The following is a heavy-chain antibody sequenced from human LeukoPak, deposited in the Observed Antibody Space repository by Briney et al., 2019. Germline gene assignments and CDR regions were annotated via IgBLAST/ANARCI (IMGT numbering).Heavy chain of an antibody. Sequence: SETLSLTCAVYGESFSGYYWSWIRQPPGKGPEWIGEINHSGSTNYNPSHESRVTMTVDMSKNQFSLQLNSVTPEDTAVYFCARDPVGGSTIFDSWGQGTLVTVSS. CDR3: ARDPVGGSTIFDS. V-gene: IGHV4-34*01. J-gene: IGHJ4*02. D-gene: IGHD1-26*01. CDR2: INHSGST. CDR1: GESFSGYY.